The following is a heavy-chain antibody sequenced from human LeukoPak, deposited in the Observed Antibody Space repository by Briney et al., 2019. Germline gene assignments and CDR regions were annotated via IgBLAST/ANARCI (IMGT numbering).Heavy chain of an antibody. D-gene: IGHD3-22*01. CDR1: GGSISSGSYY. J-gene: IGHJ4*02. Sequence: KPSQTLSLTCTVSGGSISSGSYYWSWIRQPAGKGLEWIGRIYTSGSTNYNPSLKSRVTISVDTSKNQFSLKLSSVTAADTAVYYCARGRHYYDSSGYYYNYWGQGTLVTVSS. V-gene: IGHV4-61*02. CDR3: ARGRHYYDSSGYYYNY. CDR2: IYTSGST.